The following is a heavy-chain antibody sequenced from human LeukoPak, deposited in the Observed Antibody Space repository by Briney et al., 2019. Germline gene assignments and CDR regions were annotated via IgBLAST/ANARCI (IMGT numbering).Heavy chain of an antibody. V-gene: IGHV1-69*05. J-gene: IGHJ6*03. Sequence: SVKVSCKASGGTSNSYAISWVRQAPGQGLEWMGGIMPLFGTANYAQEFQGRATFTTDESASTAYMEVSSLRSEDTAVYYCASGSLGDGYGVGDYYQYMDVWGKGTTVTVSS. CDR3: ASGSLGDGYGVGDYYQYMDV. CDR1: GGTSNSYA. CDR2: IMPLFGTA. D-gene: IGHD5-24*01.